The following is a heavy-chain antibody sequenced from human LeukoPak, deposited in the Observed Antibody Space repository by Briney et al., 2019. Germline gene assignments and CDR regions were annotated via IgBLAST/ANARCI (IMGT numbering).Heavy chain of an antibody. J-gene: IGHJ5*02. D-gene: IGHD4-17*01. CDR1: GYSFTSYA. CDR2: INDGNGNT. Sequence: ASVKVSCKASGYSFTSYAMHWVRQAPGQRLEWMGCINDGNGNTKYSQKLQGRVTITTDTSASTAYMELRSLRSDDTAVYYCARVKDPNYGDIRFDPWGQGTLVTVSS. V-gene: IGHV1-3*01. CDR3: ARVKDPNYGDIRFDP.